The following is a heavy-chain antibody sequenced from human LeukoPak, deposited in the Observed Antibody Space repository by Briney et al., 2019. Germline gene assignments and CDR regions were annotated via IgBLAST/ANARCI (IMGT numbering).Heavy chain of an antibody. J-gene: IGHJ4*02. CDR1: GYSISSGYY. Sequence: PSETLSLTCTVSGYSISSGYYWGWIRQPPGKGLEWIGSIYHSGSTYFNPSLKRRVTISVDTSKNQFSLKLSSVTAADTAVYYCARDAAGIPTVTTPDTFDYWGQGTLVTVSS. CDR2: IYHSGST. D-gene: IGHD4-17*01. V-gene: IGHV4-38-2*02. CDR3: ARDAAGIPTVTTPDTFDY.